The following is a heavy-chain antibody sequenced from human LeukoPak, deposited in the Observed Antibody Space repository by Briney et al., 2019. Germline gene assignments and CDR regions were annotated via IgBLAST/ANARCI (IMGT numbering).Heavy chain of an antibody. CDR1: GYSISSGCL. D-gene: IGHD3-10*01. CDR2: IYHSGTT. Sequence: SETLSLTCAVSGYSISSGCLWGWIRQPPGKGLEWIGSIYHSGTTYYNPSLKSRVTISVDTSKNQFSLKLSSVTAADTAVYYCARLNYYGSGQIDYWGQGTLVTVSS. V-gene: IGHV4-38-2*01. CDR3: ARLNYYGSGQIDY. J-gene: IGHJ4*02.